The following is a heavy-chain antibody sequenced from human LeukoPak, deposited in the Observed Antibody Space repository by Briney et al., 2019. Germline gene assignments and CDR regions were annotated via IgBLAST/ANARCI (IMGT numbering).Heavy chain of an antibody. J-gene: IGHJ3*02. CDR3: ARVEEAAAIWTPNAFDI. V-gene: IGHV3-64*01. CDR2: ISSNGGST. Sequence: GGSLRLSCAASGFTFSSYAMHWVRQAPGKGLEYVSAISSNGGSTYYANSVKGRFTISRDNSKNTLYLQMGSLRAEDMAVYYCARVEEAAAIWTPNAFDIWGQGTMVTASS. CDR1: GFTFSSYA. D-gene: IGHD6-13*01.